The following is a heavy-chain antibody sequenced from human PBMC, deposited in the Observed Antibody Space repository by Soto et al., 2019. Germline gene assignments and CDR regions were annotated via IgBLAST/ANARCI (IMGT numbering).Heavy chain of an antibody. J-gene: IGHJ6*02. CDR3: ARALPSYYYYGMDV. CDR2: ISNSGST. Sequence: QVQLQESGPGLVKPSQTLSLTCTVSGGSVSSGGYYWSWIRQHPGKGLEWVGYISNSGSTYYNPSRNSRPTRSVDASKKQFAPKLSSVTAADTAVYYCARALPSYYYYGMDVWGQGTTVTVSS. V-gene: IGHV4-31*03. CDR1: GGSVSSGGYY.